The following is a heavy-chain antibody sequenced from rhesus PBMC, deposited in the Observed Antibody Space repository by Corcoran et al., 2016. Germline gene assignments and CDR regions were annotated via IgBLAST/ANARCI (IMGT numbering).Heavy chain of an antibody. CDR3: ARQVGGYNHFDV. D-gene: IGHD2-21*01. CDR1: GYSISSGFG. CDR2: IGGSSDST. V-gene: IGHV4-127*01. Sequence: QVQLQESGPGLVKPSETLSLTCAVPGYSISSGFGWSWIRQPPGKGLEWIGFIGGSSDSTHFNPSLKSRVTISKDTSKSQFSLKLTSVAAADTAVYYCARQVGGYNHFDVWGAGVLVTVSS. J-gene: IGHJ5-1*01.